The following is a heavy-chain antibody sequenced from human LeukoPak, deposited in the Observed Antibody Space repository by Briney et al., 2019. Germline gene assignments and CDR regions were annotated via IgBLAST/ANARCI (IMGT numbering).Heavy chain of an antibody. V-gene: IGHV3-9*01. CDR1: GFTFSSYS. Sequence: GGSLRLSCAASGFTFSSYSMNWVRQAPGKGLEWVSGISWNSGSIGYADSVRGRFTISRDNAKNSLYLQMNSLRTEDTAFYYCAKDANYGLSYFDFWGQGTLVTVS. D-gene: IGHD3-16*01. J-gene: IGHJ4*02. CDR2: ISWNSGSI. CDR3: AKDANYGLSYFDF.